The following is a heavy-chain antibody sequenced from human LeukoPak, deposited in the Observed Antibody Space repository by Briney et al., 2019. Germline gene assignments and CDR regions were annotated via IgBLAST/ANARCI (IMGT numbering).Heavy chain of an antibody. V-gene: IGHV3-23*01. Sequence: PGGSLRLSCVASGFAFNNYGMSWVRQAPGKGLEWVSAISGSGGSTYYADSVKGRFTISRDNSKNTLYLQMNSLRAEDTAVYYCAKARGFWSGSDYWGQGTLVTVSS. CDR3: AKARGFWSGSDY. J-gene: IGHJ4*02. D-gene: IGHD3-3*01. CDR1: GFAFNNYG. CDR2: ISGSGGST.